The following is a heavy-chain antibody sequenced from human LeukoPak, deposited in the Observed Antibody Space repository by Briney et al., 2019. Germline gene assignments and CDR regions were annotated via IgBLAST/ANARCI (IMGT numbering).Heavy chain of an antibody. J-gene: IGHJ4*02. Sequence: SETLSLTCTVSGGSTSSSSYYWGWIRQPPGKGLEWIGSIYYSGSTYYNPSLKSRVTISVDTSKNQFSLKLSSVTAADTAVYYCATRPGYYDSSGYVFNYWGQGTLVTVSS. CDR2: IYYSGST. V-gene: IGHV4-39*01. CDR1: GGSTSSSSYY. D-gene: IGHD3-22*01. CDR3: ATRPGYYDSSGYVFNY.